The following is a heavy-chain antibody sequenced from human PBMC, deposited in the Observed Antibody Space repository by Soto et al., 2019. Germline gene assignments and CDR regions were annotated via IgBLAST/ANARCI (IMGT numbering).Heavy chain of an antibody. V-gene: IGHV3-30*18. CDR3: AKDTYYHDSSGYYVFDY. Sequence: PGGSLRLSCAAFGFTFSSFGVLWVRQAPGKGLEWVALISYDGSNKYYADSVKGRFTISRDNSKNTLYLQMNSLRAEDTAVYYCAKDTYYHDSSGYYVFDYWGQGTLVTVSS. J-gene: IGHJ4*02. CDR1: GFTFSSFG. CDR2: ISYDGSNK. D-gene: IGHD3-22*01.